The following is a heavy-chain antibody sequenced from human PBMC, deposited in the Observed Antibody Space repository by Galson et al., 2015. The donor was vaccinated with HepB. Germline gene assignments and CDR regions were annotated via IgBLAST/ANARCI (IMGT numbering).Heavy chain of an antibody. J-gene: IGHJ5*02. CDR3: ARAPPYYGSGGYWFDP. V-gene: IGHV4-39*01. D-gene: IGHD3-10*01. CDR2: FYYTGRT. Sequence: ETLSLTCTVSGGSISNSNSYWGWIRQPPGKGLEWIGSFYYTGRTYYNPSIKSRVTISVDTSKNQFSLEVTSVTASDTAVYYCARAPPYYGSGGYWFDPWGQGTLVTVSS. CDR1: GGSISNSNSY.